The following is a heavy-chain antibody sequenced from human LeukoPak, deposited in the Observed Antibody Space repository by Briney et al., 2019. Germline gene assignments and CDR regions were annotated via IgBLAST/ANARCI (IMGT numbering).Heavy chain of an antibody. CDR1: GFTFSSYA. Sequence: PGGSLRLSCAASGFTFSSYAMSWVRQAPGKGREWVSAVSGSGGSTYYADSVKGRFTISRDNSKNTLYLQMNSLRAEDTAVYYCAKDLDSAFDYWGQGTLVTVSS. CDR3: AKDLDSAFDY. J-gene: IGHJ4*02. CDR2: VSGSGGST. D-gene: IGHD3-9*01. V-gene: IGHV3-23*01.